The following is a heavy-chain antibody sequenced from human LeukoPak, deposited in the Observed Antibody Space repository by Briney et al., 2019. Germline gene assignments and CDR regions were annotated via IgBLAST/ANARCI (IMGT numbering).Heavy chain of an antibody. CDR2: ISSSSSTI. Sequence: PGGSLRLSCAASGFTFSSYEMNWVRQAPGTGLEWVSYISSSSSTIYYADSVKGRFTISRDNAKNSLYLQMNSLRAEDTAVYYCARENYYGSGPYFDYWGQGTLVTVSS. J-gene: IGHJ4*02. V-gene: IGHV3-48*01. D-gene: IGHD3-10*01. CDR3: ARENYYGSGPYFDY. CDR1: GFTFSSYE.